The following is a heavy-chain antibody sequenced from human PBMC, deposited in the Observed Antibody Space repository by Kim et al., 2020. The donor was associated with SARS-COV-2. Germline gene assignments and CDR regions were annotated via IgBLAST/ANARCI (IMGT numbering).Heavy chain of an antibody. V-gene: IGHV4-31*03. CDR2: SSDNGRT. D-gene: IGHD4-4*01. Sequence: SETLSLTCTVSGGSIGSGTYYWSWIRQHSGRGLEWIGYSSDNGRTYYSPSPTGRSTISMDTSKNQLSLRLTSVTAADTAVYFCGRSSGRATANFDFVGQG. J-gene: IGHJ4*02. CDR1: GGSIGSGTYY. CDR3: GRSSGRATANFDF.